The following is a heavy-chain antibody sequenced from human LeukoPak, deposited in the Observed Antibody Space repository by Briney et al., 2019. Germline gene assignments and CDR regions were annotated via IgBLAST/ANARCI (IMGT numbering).Heavy chain of an antibody. D-gene: IGHD6-13*01. CDR3: VVIIAAAGTGILD. J-gene: IGHJ4*02. CDR2: ISAYNGNT. V-gene: IGHV1-18*01. CDR1: GYTLTSYG. Sequence: ASVKVSFKASGYTLTSYGISWVRQAPGQGVEWMGWISAYNGNTNYAQKLQGRVTMTTDTSTSTAYMELRSLRSDDTAVYYCVVIIAAAGTGILDWGQGTLVTVSS.